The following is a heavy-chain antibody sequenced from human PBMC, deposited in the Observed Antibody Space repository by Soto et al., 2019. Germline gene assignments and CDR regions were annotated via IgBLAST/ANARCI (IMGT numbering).Heavy chain of an antibody. V-gene: IGHV1-8*01. CDR3: AREGCSSTSCYIDY. CDR1: GYTFTSYD. D-gene: IGHD2-2*02. Sequence: QVPLVQSGAEVKKPGASVKVSCKASGYTFTSYDINWVRQATGQGLEWMGWMNPNSGNTGYAQKVQGRVTMTRNTSISTAYMELSSLRSEDTAVYYCAREGCSSTSCYIDYWGQGTLVTVSS. J-gene: IGHJ4*02. CDR2: MNPNSGNT.